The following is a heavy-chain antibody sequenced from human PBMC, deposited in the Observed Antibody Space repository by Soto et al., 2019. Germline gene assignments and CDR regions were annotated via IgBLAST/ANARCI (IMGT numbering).Heavy chain of an antibody. CDR3: ASLMGLGPAAIVGYYYRMDV. CDR1: GYTFTSYG. V-gene: IGHV1-18*01. Sequence: ASVKVSCKASGYTFTSYGISWVRQAPGQGLEWMGWISAYSGNRNYAQKLQGRVTMTTDTSTSTAYMDLRSLRFDDTAVYYCASLMGLGPAAIVGYYYRMDVWGQGTTVPVSS. CDR2: ISAYSGNR. D-gene: IGHD2-2*01. J-gene: IGHJ6*02.